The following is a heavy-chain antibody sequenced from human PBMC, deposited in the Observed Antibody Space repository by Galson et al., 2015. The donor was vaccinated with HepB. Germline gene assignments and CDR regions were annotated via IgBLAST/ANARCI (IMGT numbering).Heavy chain of an antibody. D-gene: IGHD5-18*01. CDR3: ARARGYSYGYPFDY. J-gene: IGHJ4*02. CDR2: ISSSSSYI. Sequence: LRLSCAASGFTFSSYSMNWVRQAPGKGLEWVSSISSSSSYIYYADSVKGRFTISRDNAKNSLYLQMNSLRAEDTAVYYCARARGYSYGYPFDYWGQGTLVTVSS. V-gene: IGHV3-21*01. CDR1: GFTFSSYS.